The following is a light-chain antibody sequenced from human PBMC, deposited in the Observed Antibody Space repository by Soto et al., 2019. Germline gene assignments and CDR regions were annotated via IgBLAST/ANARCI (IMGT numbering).Light chain of an antibody. Sequence: DIVMTQTPLSLPVTPGEPASISCRSSQSLLASDYGDTFLDWYLQKQGQSPQLLIYTVSYRASGVPDRFSGSVSGTDFTPKISRVEGEGGGVYYCMQRSEPPTFGQGPRLE. CDR1: QSLLASDYGDTF. CDR2: TVS. V-gene: IGKV2-40*01. J-gene: IGKJ5*01. CDR3: MQRSEPPT.